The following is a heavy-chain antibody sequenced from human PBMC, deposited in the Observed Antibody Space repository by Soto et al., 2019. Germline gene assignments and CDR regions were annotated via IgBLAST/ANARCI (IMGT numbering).Heavy chain of an antibody. Sequence: PSETLSLTCTVSGGSISSYYWSWIRQPPGRGLEWIGYVYSSGSTNYSPSLQSRVAISIDTSKRQFFLKLTSVTAADTALYYCARHWWSSGSYLVFDSWGQGTQVTVSS. V-gene: IGHV4-59*08. CDR1: GGSISSYY. CDR3: ARHWWSSGSYLVFDS. CDR2: VYSSGST. D-gene: IGHD6-19*01. J-gene: IGHJ4*02.